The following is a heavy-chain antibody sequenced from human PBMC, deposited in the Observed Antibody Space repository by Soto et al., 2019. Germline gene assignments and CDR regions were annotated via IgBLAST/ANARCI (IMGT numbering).Heavy chain of an antibody. J-gene: IGHJ3*02. CDR1: GFTFDTYG. D-gene: IGHD3-22*01. CDR3: AKEVRYYYDSSGVDAFDI. V-gene: IGHV3-30*18. Sequence: QVQLVESGGGVVQPGRSLRLSCAASGFTFDTYGMHWVRQAPGKGLEWVAVTSYGGSDEYYADYVKGRYTIYRDNSKNMVYLQMNSLSTEDTAVYYCAKEVRYYYDSSGVDAFDIWGQGTMVTVSS. CDR2: TSYGGSDE.